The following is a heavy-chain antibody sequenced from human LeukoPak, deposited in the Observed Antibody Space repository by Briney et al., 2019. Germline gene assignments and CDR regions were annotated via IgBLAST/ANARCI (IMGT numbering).Heavy chain of an antibody. Sequence: GGSLRLSCAASGFTFSDYYMSWIRQAPGKGLEWVSYISSSGSTIYYADSVKGRFTISRDNAKNSLYLQMNSLRAEDTAVYYCARHPPFILLWLFDYWGQGPLVTVSS. CDR1: GFTFSDYY. CDR3: ARHPPFILLWLFDY. D-gene: IGHD5-18*01. CDR2: ISSSGSTI. J-gene: IGHJ4*02. V-gene: IGHV3-11*04.